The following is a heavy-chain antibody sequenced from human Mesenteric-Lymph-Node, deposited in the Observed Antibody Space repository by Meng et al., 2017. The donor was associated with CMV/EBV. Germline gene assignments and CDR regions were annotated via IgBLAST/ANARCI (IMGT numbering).Heavy chain of an antibody. CDR2: TSRSGSTI. Sequence: LSLSCGASGFTFIAYSMSWIRPAPGKGLEWVAYTSRSGSTIYYADSVKGRFTISRDNAKNSLYLQMNSLRAEDTAVYYCARGTGTDYWGQGTLVTVSS. J-gene: IGHJ4*02. CDR1: GFTFIAYS. V-gene: IGHV3-11*01. D-gene: IGHD1-1*01. CDR3: ARGTGTDY.